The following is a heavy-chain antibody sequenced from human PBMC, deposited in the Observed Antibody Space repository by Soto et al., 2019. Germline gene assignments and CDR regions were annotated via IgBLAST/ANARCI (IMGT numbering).Heavy chain of an antibody. J-gene: IGHJ6*04. D-gene: IGHD1-7*01. CDR3: ARDPVTTITEATYGRDV. CDR1: GFTFT. V-gene: IGHV1-3*01. CDR2: SNVVNGKT. Sequence: GASVKVSCKASGFTFTMNWVRQAPEQSLEWMGWSNVVNGKTKYSQKFQGRVTITRDTSARTAYMELSSLRSEDPAVYYCARDPVTTITEATYGRDVRRKRTTVTVSS.